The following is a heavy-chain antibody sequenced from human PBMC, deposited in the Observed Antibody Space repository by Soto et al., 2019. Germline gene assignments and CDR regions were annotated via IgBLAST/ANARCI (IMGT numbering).Heavy chain of an antibody. Sequence: SETLSLTCTVAGGSITGGFSYWTWVRQHPGRGLEWVGHIYYSGTAYYNPSLKSRVALSVDPSQNRFSLKLSSVTAADTAIYFCARSLPGGTVFYMDIWGEGTTATVSS. CDR3: ARSLPGGTVFYMDI. V-gene: IGHV4-31*03. D-gene: IGHD1-26*01. CDR2: IYYSGTA. CDR1: GGSITGGFSY. J-gene: IGHJ6*03.